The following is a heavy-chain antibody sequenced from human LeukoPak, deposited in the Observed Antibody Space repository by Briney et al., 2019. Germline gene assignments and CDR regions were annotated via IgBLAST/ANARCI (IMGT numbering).Heavy chain of an antibody. D-gene: IGHD2-15*01. J-gene: IGHJ6*02. CDR2: FDPEDGET. CDR1: GYTLTELS. CDR3: AGARGYCSGGSCYHYYYYGMDV. Sequence: AASVKVSCKVSGYTLTELSMHWVRQAPGKGLEWTGGFDPEDGETIYAQKFQGRITMTEDTSTDTAYMELSSLRSEDTAVYYCAGARGYCSGGSCYHYYYYGMDVWGQGTTVTVSS. V-gene: IGHV1-24*01.